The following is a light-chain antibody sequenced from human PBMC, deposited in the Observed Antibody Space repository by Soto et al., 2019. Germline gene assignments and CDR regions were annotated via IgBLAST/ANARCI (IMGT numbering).Light chain of an antibody. CDR1: QGLSSD. J-gene: IGKJ5*01. CDR2: AAS. V-gene: IGKV1-9*01. CDR3: QQLNSYPIT. Sequence: DIQLTQSPSFLSASVGDRVTITCRASQGLSSDLAWYQQKPGKAPKLLIYAASTLQSGVPSRFSGSGSGTEFTHTISSLQPEDFATYDCQQLNSYPITFGQGTRLEIK.